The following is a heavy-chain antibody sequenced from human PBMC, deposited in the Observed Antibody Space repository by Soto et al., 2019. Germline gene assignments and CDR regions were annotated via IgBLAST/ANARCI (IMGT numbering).Heavy chain of an antibody. D-gene: IGHD3-3*01. V-gene: IGHV3-23*01. Sequence: AGSLRLSCVASGFTFENYAMSWVRQAPGKGLEWVSAISGSGGTTYYSDSVKGRFTISRDNSKNTVYLQMNDLRVEDAAEYFCAKDSWAIFGVPAGEYYAMDVWGQGTTVTVSS. J-gene: IGHJ6*02. CDR2: ISGSGGTT. CDR1: GFTFENYA. CDR3: AKDSWAIFGVPAGEYYAMDV.